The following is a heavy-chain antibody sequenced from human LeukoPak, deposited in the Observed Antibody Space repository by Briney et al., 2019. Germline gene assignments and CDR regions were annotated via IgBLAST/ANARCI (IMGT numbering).Heavy chain of an antibody. V-gene: IGHV1-69*05. D-gene: IGHD6-13*01. CDR1: GGTFSSYA. Sequence: ASVKVSCKASGGTFSSYAISLVRQAPGQGLEWMGRIIPIFGTANYAQKFQGRVTITTDESTSTAYMELSSLRSEDTAVYYCARMAYSSSPYGGRWFDPWGQGTLVTVSS. CDR2: IIPIFGTA. J-gene: IGHJ5*02. CDR3: ARMAYSSSPYGGRWFDP.